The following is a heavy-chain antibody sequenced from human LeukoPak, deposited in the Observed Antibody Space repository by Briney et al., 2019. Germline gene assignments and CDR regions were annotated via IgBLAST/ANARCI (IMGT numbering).Heavy chain of an antibody. CDR2: IYYSGST. Sequence: SETLSLTCTVSGGSISTYYWSWIRQPPGKGLEWIGYIYYSGSTNYNSSLKSRVTISVDTSKNQFSLNLNSVTAAATAVYYCARSFYGYSFDYWGQGTLVTVSS. CDR3: ARSFYGYSFDY. D-gene: IGHD4-17*01. CDR1: GGSISTYY. V-gene: IGHV4-59*01. J-gene: IGHJ4*02.